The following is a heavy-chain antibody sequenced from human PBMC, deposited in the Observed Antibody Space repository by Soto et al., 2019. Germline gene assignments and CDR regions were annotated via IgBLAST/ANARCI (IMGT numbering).Heavy chain of an antibody. CDR1: DSTFTGYT. J-gene: IGHJ5*02. Sequence: QVHLVQSETEVKEPGASVTVSCKTSDSTFTGYTINWLRQAPGQGLEWLGWISSLNGNTNYARKYQGSLTMTTNTSATTAYMELRSLRSDDTAVYFCARGTVTSGRWFGPWGQGTLVTVSS. D-gene: IGHD4-17*01. CDR2: ISSLNGNT. CDR3: ARGTVTSGRWFGP. V-gene: IGHV1-18*04.